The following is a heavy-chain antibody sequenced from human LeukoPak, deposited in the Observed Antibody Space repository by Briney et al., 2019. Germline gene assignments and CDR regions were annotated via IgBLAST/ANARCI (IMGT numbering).Heavy chain of an antibody. D-gene: IGHD3-22*01. Sequence: ASVKASCKASGYTFTGYYMHWVRQAPGQGLEWMGWINPNSGGTNYAQKFQGRVTMTRDTSISTAYMELSRLRSDDTAVYYCARGGSYYDSSGYYDAFDIWGQGTMVTVSS. V-gene: IGHV1-2*02. CDR1: GYTFTGYY. CDR2: INPNSGGT. CDR3: ARGGSYYDSSGYYDAFDI. J-gene: IGHJ3*02.